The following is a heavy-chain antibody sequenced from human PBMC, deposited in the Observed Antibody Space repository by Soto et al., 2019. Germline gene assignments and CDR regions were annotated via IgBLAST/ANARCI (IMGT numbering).Heavy chain of an antibody. D-gene: IGHD3-3*01. V-gene: IGHV4-31*03. CDR2: IYYSGST. J-gene: IGHJ6*02. Sequence: QVQLQESGPGLVKPSQTLSLTCTVSGGSISSGGYYWSWIRQHPGKGLEWIGYIYYSGSTYYNPSLNSRVTISVYTSKNQFSLKLSSVTAADTAVYYCARGITIFGVAVYYYGMDVWGQGTTVTVSS. CDR1: GGSISSGGYY. CDR3: ARGITIFGVAVYYYGMDV.